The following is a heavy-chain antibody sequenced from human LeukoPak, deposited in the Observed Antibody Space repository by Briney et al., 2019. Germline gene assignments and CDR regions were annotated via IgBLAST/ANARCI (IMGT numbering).Heavy chain of an antibody. D-gene: IGHD3-10*01. V-gene: IGHV4-59*08. CDR1: GGSISSYY. CDR3: ARQKSSVLWPRPEGAFDI. CDR2: IYYSGST. Sequence: SETLSLTCTVSGGSISSYYWSWIRQPPGKGLEWIGYIYYSGSTNYNPSLKSRVTISVDTSKNQFSLKLSSVTAADTAVYYCARQKSSVLWPRPEGAFDIWGQGTMVTVSS. J-gene: IGHJ3*02.